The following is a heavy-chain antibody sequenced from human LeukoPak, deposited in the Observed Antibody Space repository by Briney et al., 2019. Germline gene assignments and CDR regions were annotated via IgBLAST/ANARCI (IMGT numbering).Heavy chain of an antibody. CDR3: ARDYLGYCSGGSCYNWFDP. D-gene: IGHD2-15*01. CDR1: GGSISSYY. V-gene: IGHV4-59*01. J-gene: IGHJ5*02. Sequence: SETLSLTCTVSGGSISSYYWSWLRQPPGKGLEWIGYIYYSGSTNYNPSLKSRVTISVDTSKNQFSLKLSSVTAADTAVYYCARDYLGYCSGGSCYNWFDPWGQGTLVTVSS. CDR2: IYYSGST.